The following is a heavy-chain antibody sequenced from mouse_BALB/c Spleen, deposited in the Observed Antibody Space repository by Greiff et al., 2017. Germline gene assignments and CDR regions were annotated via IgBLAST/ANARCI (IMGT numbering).Heavy chain of an antibody. CDR3: ARGRRALDY. J-gene: IGHJ2*01. Sequence: EVQGVESGGGLVKPGGSLKLSCAASGFAFSSYDMSWVRQTPEKRLEWVAYISSGGGSTYYPDTVKGRFTISRDNAKNTLYLQMSSLRSEDTAMYYCARGRRALDYWGQGTTLTVSS. CDR1: GFAFSSYD. V-gene: IGHV5-12-1*01. CDR2: ISSGGGST. D-gene: IGHD2-12*01.